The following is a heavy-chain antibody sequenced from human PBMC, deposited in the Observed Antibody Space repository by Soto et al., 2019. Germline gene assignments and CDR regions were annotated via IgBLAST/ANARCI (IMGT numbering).Heavy chain of an antibody. CDR3: ARSKYSSSGWFDP. CDR2: IYYSGST. D-gene: IGHD6-6*01. J-gene: IGHJ5*02. V-gene: IGHV4-39*01. CDR1: GGSISSSSYY. Sequence: PSETLSLTCTVSGGSISSSSYYWGWIRQPPGKGLEWIGSIYYSGSTYYNPSLKSRVTISVDTSKNQFSLKLSSVTAADTAVYYCARSKYSSSGWFDPWGQGTLVTVSS.